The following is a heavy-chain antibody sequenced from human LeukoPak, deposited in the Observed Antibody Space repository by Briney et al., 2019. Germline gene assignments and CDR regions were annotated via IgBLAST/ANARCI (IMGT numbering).Heavy chain of an antibody. CDR2: ISSTGNFV. J-gene: IGHJ4*02. CDR3: ARSRTTVTTGPSDF. V-gene: IGHV3-21*01. Sequence: GGSLRLSCAASGFTFSSYSMNWVRQAPGKGLEWVSSISSTGNFVHYADSVKGRFTISRDNAKNSLYLQMNSLRAEDTAVYYCARSRTTVTTGPSDFWGQGTLVTVSS. CDR1: GFTFSSYS. D-gene: IGHD4-17*01.